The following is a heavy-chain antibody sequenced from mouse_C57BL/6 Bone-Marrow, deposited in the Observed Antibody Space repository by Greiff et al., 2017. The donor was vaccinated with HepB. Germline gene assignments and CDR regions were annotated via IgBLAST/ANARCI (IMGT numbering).Heavy chain of an antibody. D-gene: IGHD1-1*01. V-gene: IGHV1-26*01. J-gene: IGHJ2*01. CDR3: AREGYYPFYFDY. CDR1: GYTFTDYY. Sequence: EVQLQQSGPELVKPGASVKISCKASGYTFTDYYMNWVKQSHGKSLEWIGDINHNNGGTSYNQKLKGKATLTVDKSPSTAYMELRSLTSEDSAVYYCAREGYYPFYFDYWGQGTTLTVSS. CDR2: INHNNGGT.